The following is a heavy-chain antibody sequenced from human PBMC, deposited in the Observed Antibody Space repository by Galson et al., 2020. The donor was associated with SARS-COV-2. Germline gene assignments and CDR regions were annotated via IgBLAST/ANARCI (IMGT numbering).Heavy chain of an antibody. D-gene: IGHD3-10*01. V-gene: IGHV4-34*01. CDR1: GGSFSGYY. Sequence: SETLSLTCAVYGGSFSGYYWSWIRQPPGKGLEWIGEINHSGSTNYNPSLKSRVTISVDTSKNQFSPKLSSVTAADTAVYYCARIGVGGSGSYLQPPTPYYFDYWGQGTLVTVSS. J-gene: IGHJ4*02. CDR2: INHSGST. CDR3: ARIGVGGSGSYLQPPTPYYFDY.